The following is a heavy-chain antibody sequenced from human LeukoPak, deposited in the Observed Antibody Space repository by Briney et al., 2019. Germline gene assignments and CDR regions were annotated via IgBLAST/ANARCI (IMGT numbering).Heavy chain of an antibody. CDR2: IYTSGST. Sequence: SQTLSLTCTVSGGSISSGSYYWSWIRQPAGKGLEWIGRIYTSGSTNYNPSLKSRVTISVDTSKNQFSLKLSSVTAADTAVYYCVRKRAAAGKRVTKVNWFDPWGQGTLVTVSS. D-gene: IGHD6-13*01. CDR1: GGSISSGSYY. CDR3: VRKRAAAGKRVTKVNWFDP. J-gene: IGHJ5*02. V-gene: IGHV4-61*02.